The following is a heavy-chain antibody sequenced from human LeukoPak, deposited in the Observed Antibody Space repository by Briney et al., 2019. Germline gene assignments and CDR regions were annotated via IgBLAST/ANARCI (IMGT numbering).Heavy chain of an antibody. J-gene: IGHJ4*02. CDR2: INPSGGSS. CDR3: ARVGSVDTSGYYDY. D-gene: IGHD3-22*01. CDR1: GYTFTTYY. Sequence: ASVKVSCKASGYTFTTYYIHWVRQAPGQGLEWLGIINPSGGSSTYAQKFQGRVTMTRDTSTSTVYMELSSLRSDDTAVYYCARVGSVDTSGYYDYWGQGTLVTVSS. V-gene: IGHV1-46*01.